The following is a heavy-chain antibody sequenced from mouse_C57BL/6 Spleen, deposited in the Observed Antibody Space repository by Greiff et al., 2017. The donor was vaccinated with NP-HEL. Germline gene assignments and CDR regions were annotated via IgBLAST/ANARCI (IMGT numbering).Heavy chain of an antibody. CDR1: GYTFTSYW. CDR2: IHPNSGST. V-gene: IGHV1-64*01. D-gene: IGHD1-1*01. J-gene: IGHJ2*01. Sequence: VQLQQSGAELVKPGASVKLSCKASGYTFTSYWMHWVKQRPGQGLEWIGMIHPNSGSTNYNEKFKSKATLTVDKSSSTAYMQLSSLTSEDSAVYYCARPITTVNVEDDLDYWGQGTTLTVSS. CDR3: ARPITTVNVEDDLDY.